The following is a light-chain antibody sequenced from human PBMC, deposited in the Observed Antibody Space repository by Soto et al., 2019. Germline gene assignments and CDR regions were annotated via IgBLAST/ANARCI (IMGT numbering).Light chain of an antibody. V-gene: IGLV2-14*01. CDR1: SSDVGTYNY. CDR3: SSYSSKSTPVV. CDR2: EVS. Sequence: QSVLAQPASVSGSPGQSITISCTGTSSDVGTYNYVSWYQQHPGKAPKLMIYEVSDRPSGVSNRFSGSKSGNTASLTISGLQAEDEADYYCSSYSSKSTPVVFGTGTKVTVL. J-gene: IGLJ1*01.